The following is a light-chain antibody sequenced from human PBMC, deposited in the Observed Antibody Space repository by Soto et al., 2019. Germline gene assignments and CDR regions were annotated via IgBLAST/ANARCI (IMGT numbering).Light chain of an antibody. J-gene: IGKJ2*01. Sequence: EIVLTQSPATLSLSPGERATLSCRASQSVSSYLAWYQQKPGQAPSLLIYDASNRATGFPARFSGSGSGTDFTLTISSLVPEDFAVYYCQQRSNWPSFGQGTKLEIK. V-gene: IGKV3-11*01. CDR2: DAS. CDR1: QSVSSY. CDR3: QQRSNWPS.